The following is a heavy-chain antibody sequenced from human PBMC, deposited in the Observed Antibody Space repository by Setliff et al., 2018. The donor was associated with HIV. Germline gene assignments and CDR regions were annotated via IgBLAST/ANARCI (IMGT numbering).Heavy chain of an antibody. CDR3: AKDQEGDLWPHYFDSGAYGWFDP. CDR1: GGTFSNYG. J-gene: IGHJ5*02. V-gene: IGHV1-69*13. Sequence: ASVKVSCKASGGTFSNYGISWVRQAPGQGLEYMGGIIPVFETSNYAQKFQGRVTLTADEATRTVYMELSSLRSEDTAVYYCAKDQEGDLWPHYFDSGAYGWFDPWGQGTLVTVSS. D-gene: IGHD3-22*01. CDR2: IIPVFETS.